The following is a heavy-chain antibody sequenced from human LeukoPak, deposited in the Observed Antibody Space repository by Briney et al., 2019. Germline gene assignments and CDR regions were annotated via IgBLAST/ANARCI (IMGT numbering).Heavy chain of an antibody. CDR3: ARDLGMTDGDYVSYFDY. Sequence: GGSLRLSWAASGXTFSSYEVNWVHQAPGKGLEWVSYISRSGSIIYYADSVKGRFTISRDNAKNSLYLQMNSLRAEDTAVYYCARDLGMTDGDYVSYFDYWGQGTLVTVSS. D-gene: IGHD4-17*01. CDR2: ISRSGSII. CDR1: GXTFSSYE. V-gene: IGHV3-48*03. J-gene: IGHJ4*02.